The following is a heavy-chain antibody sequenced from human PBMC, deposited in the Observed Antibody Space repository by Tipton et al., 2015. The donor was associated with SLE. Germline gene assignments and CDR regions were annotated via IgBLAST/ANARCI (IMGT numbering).Heavy chain of an antibody. CDR2: ISSSGST. Sequence: LRLSCNVSGGSINSSTSFWAWIRQPPGKGLEWIASISSSGSTDHNPSLRSRVSISLDTSKNQFSLRLTSATAADTAVYYCARRGRSAWFPGVWGQGTLVTVSS. D-gene: IGHD3-10*01. CDR3: ARRGRSAWFPGV. J-gene: IGHJ4*02. CDR1: GGSINSSTSF. V-gene: IGHV4-39*07.